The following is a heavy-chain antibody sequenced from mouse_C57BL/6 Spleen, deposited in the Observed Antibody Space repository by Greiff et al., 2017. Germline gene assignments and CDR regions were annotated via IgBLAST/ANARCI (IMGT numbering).Heavy chain of an antibody. CDR1: GYAFSSYW. Sequence: QVQLKESGAELVKPGASVTISCKASGYAFSSYWMNWVKQRPGKGLEWIGQIYPGGGDTNYNGKFKGKATLTADKSSSTAYMQLSSLTSEDSAVYFCARSVKRYFDVWGTGTTVTVSS. D-gene: IGHD2-2*01. CDR2: IYPGGGDT. CDR3: ARSVKRYFDV. V-gene: IGHV1-80*01. J-gene: IGHJ1*03.